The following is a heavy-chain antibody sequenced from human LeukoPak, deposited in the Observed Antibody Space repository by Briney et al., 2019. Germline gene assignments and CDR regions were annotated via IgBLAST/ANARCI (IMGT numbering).Heavy chain of an antibody. D-gene: IGHD3-9*01. J-gene: IGHJ4*02. CDR2: INPDGSRI. CDR3: ATDMTGVNDY. Sequence: GGSLRLSCAASGFTFDDYAMHWVRQAPGKGLVWVSRINPDGSRITYADSVKGRFTISRDNAKNTLYLQMNSLRVEDTAVYYCATDMTGVNDYWGQGTLVTVSS. V-gene: IGHV3-74*01. CDR1: GFTFDDYA.